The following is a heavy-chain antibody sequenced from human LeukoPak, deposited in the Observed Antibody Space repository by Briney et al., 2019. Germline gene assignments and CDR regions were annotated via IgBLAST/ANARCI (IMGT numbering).Heavy chain of an antibody. D-gene: IGHD2-15*01. CDR1: GFTFNTYG. V-gene: IGHV3-21*01. J-gene: IGHJ4*01. Sequence: KPGGSLRLSCAASGFTFNTYGMNWVRQAPGKGLEWVSSISSSSSYIYYADSVKGRFTISRDNAKNSLYLQMNSLRAEDTAVYYCARDGSGSGDYWGHGTLVTVSS. CDR3: ARDGSGSGDY. CDR2: ISSSSSYI.